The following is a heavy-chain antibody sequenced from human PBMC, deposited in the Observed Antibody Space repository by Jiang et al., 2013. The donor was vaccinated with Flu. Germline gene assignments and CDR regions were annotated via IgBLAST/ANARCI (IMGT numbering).Heavy chain of an antibody. CDR1: GFTFSSYS. V-gene: IGHV3-21*04. D-gene: IGHD2-2*01. CDR3: AKVGKSSTSDRRYFDL. J-gene: IGHJ2*01. Sequence: GGSLRLSCAASGFTFSSYSMNWVRQAPGKGLEWVSSISSSSSYIYYADSVKGRFTISRDNSRNTLYLQMNSLRAEDTAVYYCAKVGKSSTSDRRYFDLWGRGTLVTVSS. CDR2: ISSSSSYI.